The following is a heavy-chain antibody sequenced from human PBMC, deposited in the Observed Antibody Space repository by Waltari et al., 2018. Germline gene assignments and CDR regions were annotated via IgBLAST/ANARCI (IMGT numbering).Heavy chain of an antibody. CDR2: ITAYNGNT. J-gene: IGHJ6*02. V-gene: IGHV1-18*01. D-gene: IGHD3-10*01. CDR1: GSTFHSFG. CDR3: ARDWSVMGVIKNYYGMDV. Sequence: QVQLVQSGAEVKKPGASVMVSCKASGSTFHSFGRSCVRQAPGQGLEWMGWITAYNGNTNYAQKLQGRVTMTTDTSTSTAYMELRSLRSDDTAVYYCARDWSVMGVIKNYYGMDVWGQGTTVTVSS.